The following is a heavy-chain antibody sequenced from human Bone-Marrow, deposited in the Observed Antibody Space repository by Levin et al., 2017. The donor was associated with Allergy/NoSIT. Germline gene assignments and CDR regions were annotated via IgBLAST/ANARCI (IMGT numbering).Heavy chain of an antibody. CDR1: GFTFSSYS. J-gene: IGHJ4*02. CDR2: ISSSSSYI. D-gene: IGHD3-10*01. CDR3: ARDRHQSIWFRELLSLPDY. Sequence: GESLKISCAASGFTFSSYSMNWVRQAPGKGLEWVSSISSSSSYIYYADSVKGRFTISRDNAKNSLYLQMNSLRAEDTAVYYCARDRHQSIWFRELLSLPDYWGQGTLVTVSS. V-gene: IGHV3-21*01.